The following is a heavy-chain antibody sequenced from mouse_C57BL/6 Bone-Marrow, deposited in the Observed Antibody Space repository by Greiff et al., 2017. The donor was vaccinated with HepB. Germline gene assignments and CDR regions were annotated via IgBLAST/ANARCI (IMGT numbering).Heavy chain of an antibody. CDR1: GFNIKDYY. Sequence: EVQLQQSGAELVKPGASVKLSCTASGFNIKDYYMHWVKQRPEQGLEWIGRIDPANGNTKYAPKFQGKATITADTSSNTAYLQLSSLTSEDTAIYYCARPITTVVAHWYFDVWGTGTTVTVSS. V-gene: IGHV14-3*01. J-gene: IGHJ1*03. CDR2: IDPANGNT. CDR3: ARPITTVVAHWYFDV. D-gene: IGHD1-1*01.